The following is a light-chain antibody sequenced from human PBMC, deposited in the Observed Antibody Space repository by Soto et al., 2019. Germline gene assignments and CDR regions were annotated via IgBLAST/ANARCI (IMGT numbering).Light chain of an antibody. CDR2: LAS. CDR3: QQSFSNPRT. V-gene: IGKV1-39*01. J-gene: IGKJ4*01. CDR1: QTISTW. Sequence: DIQVTQSPTTPSASVGARVAITCRASQTISTWMAWYQQKPGKAPKLLIFLASTLESGVPSRFGGSGSGTDFTLTISSLQPEDFATYYCQQSFSNPRTFGGGTKVDIK.